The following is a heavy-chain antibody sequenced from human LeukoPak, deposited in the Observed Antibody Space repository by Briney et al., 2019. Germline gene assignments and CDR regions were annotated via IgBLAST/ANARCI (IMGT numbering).Heavy chain of an antibody. CDR3: AREYYYDSSGYPYFDY. J-gene: IGHJ4*02. D-gene: IGHD3-22*01. CDR1: GYTFTGYY. CDR2: TNPNSGGT. Sequence: VASVKVSCTASGYTFTGYYMHWVRQAPGQGLEWMGWTNPNSGGTNYAQKFQGRVTMTRDTSISTAYMELSRLRSDDTAVYYCAREYYYDSSGYPYFDYWGQGTLVTVSS. V-gene: IGHV1-2*02.